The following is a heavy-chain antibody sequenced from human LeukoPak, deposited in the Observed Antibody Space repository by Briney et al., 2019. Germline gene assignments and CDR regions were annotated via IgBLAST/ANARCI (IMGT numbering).Heavy chain of an antibody. Sequence: SQTLSLTCAISGDSVSSNSAAWNWIRQSPSRGLEWLGRTYYRSKWYNDYAVSVKSRITINPDTSKNQFSLQLNSVTPEDTAVYYCARQPMVRGYYDSSGYLIPDDAFDIWGQGTMVTVSS. CDR1: GDSVSSNSAA. D-gene: IGHD3-22*01. V-gene: IGHV6-1*01. CDR2: TYYRSKWYN. J-gene: IGHJ3*02. CDR3: ARQPMVRGYYDSSGYLIPDDAFDI.